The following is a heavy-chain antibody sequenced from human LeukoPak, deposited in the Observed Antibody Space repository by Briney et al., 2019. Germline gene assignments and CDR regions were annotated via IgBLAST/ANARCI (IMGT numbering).Heavy chain of an antibody. V-gene: IGHV3-30*01. Sequence: GRSLRLSCAASGFTFSSYAMHWVRQAPGKGLEWVAVISYDGSNKYYADSVKGRFTISRDNSENTLYLQMNSLRAEDTAVYYCARDLLIPEDSSSSAGFDYWGQGTLVTVSS. CDR3: ARDLLIPEDSSSSAGFDY. J-gene: IGHJ4*02. CDR2: ISYDGSNK. D-gene: IGHD6-6*01. CDR1: GFTFSSYA.